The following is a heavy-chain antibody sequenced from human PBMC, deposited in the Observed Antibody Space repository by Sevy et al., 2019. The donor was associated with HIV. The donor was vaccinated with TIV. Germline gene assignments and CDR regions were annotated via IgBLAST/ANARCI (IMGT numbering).Heavy chain of an antibody. CDR3: AKRSSSSWYYIGY. CDR1: GFTFSSYA. Sequence: GGSLRLSCAASGFTFSSYAMSWVRQAPGKGLEWVSAISGSGGSTYYADSVKGRFTISRDNAKNTLYLQMNSLRAEATAVYYCAKRSSSSWYYIGYWGQGTLVTVSS. CDR2: ISGSGGST. V-gene: IGHV3-23*01. J-gene: IGHJ4*02. D-gene: IGHD6-13*01.